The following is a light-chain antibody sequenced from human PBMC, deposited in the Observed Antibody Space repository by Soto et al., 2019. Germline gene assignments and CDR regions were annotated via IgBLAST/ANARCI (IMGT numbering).Light chain of an antibody. CDR1: QHISTW. CDR2: AAS. J-gene: IGKJ4*01. V-gene: IGKV1D-12*01. CDR3: QQADSFPLT. Sequence: DILMTQSPSSVSAVVGDRVIIACRASQHISTWLAWYQQKPGEAPRFLIFAASRLQSGVPSRFSGSGSGTDFTLTINGLQPEDFATYYCQQADSFPLTFGGGTKVEVK.